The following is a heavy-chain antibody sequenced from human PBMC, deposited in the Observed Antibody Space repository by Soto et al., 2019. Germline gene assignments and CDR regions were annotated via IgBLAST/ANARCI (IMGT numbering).Heavy chain of an antibody. CDR3: TTDYYDSSEDSFDI. J-gene: IGHJ3*02. CDR2: IKSKTDGGTT. CDR1: GSPFKNAC. D-gene: IGHD3-22*01. Sequence: XESLTLSCGASGSPFKNACKSWVWGARGKGLEWVGRIKSKTDGGTTDYAAPVKGRFTISRDDSKNTLYLQMNSLKTEDTAVYYCTTDYYDSSEDSFDISGQGTMVTV. V-gene: IGHV3-15*01.